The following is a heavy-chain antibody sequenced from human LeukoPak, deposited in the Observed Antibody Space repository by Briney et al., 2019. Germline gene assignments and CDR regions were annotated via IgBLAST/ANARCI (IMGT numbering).Heavy chain of an antibody. J-gene: IGHJ6*02. CDR2: INHSGST. D-gene: IGHD6-13*01. CDR1: GGSFSGYY. Sequence: SETLSLTCAVYGGSFSGYYWSWIRQPPGKGLEWIGEINHSGSTNYNPSLKSRVTISVDTSKNQFSLKLSSVTAADTAVYYCARGPRYSSSWTYYYYYGMDVWGQGTTVTVSS. CDR3: ARGPRYSSSWTYYYYYGMDV. V-gene: IGHV4-34*01.